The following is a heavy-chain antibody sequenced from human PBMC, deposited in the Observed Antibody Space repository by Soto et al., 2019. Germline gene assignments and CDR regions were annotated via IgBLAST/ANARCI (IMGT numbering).Heavy chain of an antibody. Sequence: GASVKVSCKTSGYTFSSIGISWVRQAPGQGLEWMGWISPHKDDTYYAQRLQGRVTITTDTSTSTAYMELRSLRSDDTAVYFCARDLDGSGSYYTDYWGPGTLVTVSS. CDR3: ARDLDGSGSYYTDY. CDR2: ISPHKDDT. D-gene: IGHD3-10*01. J-gene: IGHJ4*02. CDR1: GYTFSSIG. V-gene: IGHV1-18*01.